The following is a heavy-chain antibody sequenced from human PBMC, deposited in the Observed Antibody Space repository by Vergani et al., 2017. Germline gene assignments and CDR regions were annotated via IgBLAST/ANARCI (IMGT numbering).Heavy chain of an antibody. CDR3: AKNPGISTTRHYYAMDV. CDR2: ISPGASTV. Sequence: LEESGGGSVKPGGSLRLSCAASVFKFSDHYMSWIRQAPWKGLEWVSHISPGASTVSYTDSVTGRFTVSRDNDNNSLTLDMTTLRVEDTAVYYCAKNPGISTTRHYYAMDVWGQGTTVTVSS. V-gene: IGHV3-11*04. CDR1: VFKFSDHY. J-gene: IGHJ6*02. D-gene: IGHD1-1*01.